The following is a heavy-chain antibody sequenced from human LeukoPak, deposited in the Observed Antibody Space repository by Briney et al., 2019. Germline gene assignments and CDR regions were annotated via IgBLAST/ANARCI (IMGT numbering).Heavy chain of an antibody. CDR1: GYTLTELS. V-gene: IGHV1-24*01. Sequence: GASVKVSCKVSGYTLTELSMHWVRQAPGKGLEWMGGFDPEEGETIYAQKFQSRVTMTEDTSTDTAYMELSSLRSEDTAVYYCATDRNYDIMTGYGYGMDVWGQGTTVTVSS. J-gene: IGHJ6*02. CDR3: ATDRNYDIMTGYGYGMDV. CDR2: FDPEEGET. D-gene: IGHD3-9*01.